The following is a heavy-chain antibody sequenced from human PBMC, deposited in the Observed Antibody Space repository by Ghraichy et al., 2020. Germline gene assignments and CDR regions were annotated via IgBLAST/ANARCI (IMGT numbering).Heavy chain of an antibody. V-gene: IGHV3-74*01. D-gene: IGHD3-3*01. CDR2: VNSDGTNT. CDR3: ARGDYWRTIDY. J-gene: IGHJ4*02. CDR1: GFTFSYYW. Sequence: GGSLRLSCTASGFTFSYYWMHWVRQAPEKGLVWVSRVNSDGTNTIYADSVKDRFTISRDNAKNTLYLQMNRLRVEDTAVYYCARGDYWRTIDYWGQGVLVTVSS.